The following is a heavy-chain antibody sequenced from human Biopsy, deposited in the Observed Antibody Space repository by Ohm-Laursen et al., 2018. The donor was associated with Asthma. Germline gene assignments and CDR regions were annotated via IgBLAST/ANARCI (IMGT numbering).Heavy chain of an antibody. V-gene: IGHV3-30*01. CDR2: ISKDASTQ. CDR3: VRDGTDDAFDI. J-gene: IGHJ3*02. Sequence: SLRLSCSTSGFSFSNFAIHWVRQAPGKGLEWVGVISKDASTQDYADSVKGRFTMARDNSKNTLDLQMNSLREEDTAVYYCVRDGTDDAFDIWGQGTVVSVSS. D-gene: IGHD1-1*01. CDR1: GFSFSNFA.